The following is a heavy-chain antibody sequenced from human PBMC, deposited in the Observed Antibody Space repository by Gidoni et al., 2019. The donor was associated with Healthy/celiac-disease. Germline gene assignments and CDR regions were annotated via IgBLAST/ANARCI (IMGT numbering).Heavy chain of an antibody. CDR2: IIPILGIA. V-gene: IGHV1-69*04. CDR3: ARGKSDSRGGYWYFDL. J-gene: IGHJ2*01. Sequence: QVQLVQSGAEVKKPGSSVKVSCKASGGTFSSYAISWVRQAPGPGLEWMGRIIPILGIANYAQKFQGRVTITADKSTSTAYMELSSLRSEDTAVYYCARGKSDSRGGYWYFDLWGRGTLVTVSS. CDR1: GGTFSSYA. D-gene: IGHD3-22*01.